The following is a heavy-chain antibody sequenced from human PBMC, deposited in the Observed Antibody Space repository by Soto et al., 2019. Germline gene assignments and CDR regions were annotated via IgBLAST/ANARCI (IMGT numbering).Heavy chain of an antibody. D-gene: IGHD2-21*01. V-gene: IGHV3-23*01. J-gene: IGHJ4*02. CDR1: GFTCSSFA. CDR2: ISGSVTST. Sequence: HPGGSLRLSWVAAGFTCSSFALNWVRQAQGKWLEWVAEISGSVTSTYYAPSVTGRFIISSDSPKNTLYLRMYSLRAEDTAMYYCAKSLSALFSLGVFKYWGQGARGTVPA. CDR3: AKSLSALFSLGVFKY.